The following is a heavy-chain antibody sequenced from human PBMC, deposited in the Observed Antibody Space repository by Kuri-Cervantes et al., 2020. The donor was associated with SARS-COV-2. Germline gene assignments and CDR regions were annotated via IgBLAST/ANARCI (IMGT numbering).Heavy chain of an antibody. CDR2: IYYSGST. V-gene: IGHV4-59*12. Sequence: SETLSLTCTVSGGSISSYYWSWIRQPPGKGLEWIWYIYYSGSTNYNPSLKSRVTISVDTSKNQFALKLSSVTAADTAVYYCAGEVVPRDYYYGMDVWGQGTTVTVSS. CDR3: AGEVVPRDYYYGMDV. J-gene: IGHJ6*02. D-gene: IGHD2-2*01. CDR1: GGSISSYY.